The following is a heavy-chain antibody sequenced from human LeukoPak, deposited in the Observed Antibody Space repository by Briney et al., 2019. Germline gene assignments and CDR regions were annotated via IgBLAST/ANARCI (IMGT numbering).Heavy chain of an antibody. CDR3: TTIRPRLYYYDSSGYYDY. D-gene: IGHD3-22*01. CDR1: GFTFSDSG. V-gene: IGHV3-23*01. Sequence: GGSLRLSCGASGFTFSDSGMSWVRQAPGKGLEWVSGISGSGGSTYYADSVKGRFTISRDNSKNTLYLQMNSLKTEDTAVYYCTTIRPRLYYYDSSGYYDYWGQGTLVTVSS. CDR2: ISGSGGST. J-gene: IGHJ4*02.